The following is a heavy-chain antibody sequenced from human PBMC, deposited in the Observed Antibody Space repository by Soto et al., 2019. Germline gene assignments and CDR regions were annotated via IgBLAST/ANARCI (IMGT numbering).Heavy chain of an antibody. CDR1: GGSISSGDYY. D-gene: IGHD3-22*01. V-gene: IGHV4-30-4*01. CDR3: ARLGYDSSGYYYYYYGMDV. J-gene: IGHJ6*02. CDR2: IYYSGST. Sequence: QVQLQESGPGLVKPSQTLSLTCTVSGGSISSGDYYWSWIRQPPGKGLEWIGYIYYSGSTYYNPSLKGRVTISVDTSKNQFSLELSSVTAADTAVYYCARLGYDSSGYYYYYYGMDVWGQGTTVTVSS.